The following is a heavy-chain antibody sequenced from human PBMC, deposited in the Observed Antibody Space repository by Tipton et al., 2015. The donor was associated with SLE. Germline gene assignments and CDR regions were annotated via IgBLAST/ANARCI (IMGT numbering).Heavy chain of an antibody. J-gene: IGHJ5*02. D-gene: IGHD6-6*01. CDR2: IYTSGST. Sequence: TLSLTCTVSGGSISSYYWSWIRQPAGKGLEWIGRIYTSGSTNYNPSLKRRVTMSVDTSKNQFSLKLSSVTAADTAVYYCARGKSARSSFTFDPWGQGTLVTVPS. CDR3: ARGKSARSSFTFDP. CDR1: GGSISSYY. V-gene: IGHV4-4*07.